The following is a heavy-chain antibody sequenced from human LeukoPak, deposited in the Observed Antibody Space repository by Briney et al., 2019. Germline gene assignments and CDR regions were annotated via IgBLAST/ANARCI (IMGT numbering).Heavy chain of an antibody. D-gene: IGHD4-17*01. J-gene: IGHJ4*02. CDR2: MYSSGST. Sequence: PSETLSLTCSVSGGSISSYFWSWIRQPAGKGLEWIGRMYSSGSTNYNPSLKSRVTMSVETSKSQFSLRLSSVTAADTAVYYCARHYYGDYFFDYWGQGTLVTVSS. CDR3: ARHYYGDYFFDY. CDR1: GGSISSYF. V-gene: IGHV4-4*07.